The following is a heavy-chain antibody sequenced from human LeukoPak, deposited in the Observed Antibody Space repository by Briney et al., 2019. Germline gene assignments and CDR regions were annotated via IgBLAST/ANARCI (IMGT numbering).Heavy chain of an antibody. Sequence: SETLSLTCTVSGGSISSGGYYWSWIRQPPGKGLEWIGYIYYSRSTNYNPSLKSRVTISVGTSKNQFSLKLSSVTAADTAVYYCARQVGGRNSGAFDIWGQGTMVTVSS. J-gene: IGHJ3*02. V-gene: IGHV4-61*08. CDR2: IYYSRST. CDR3: ARQVGGRNSGAFDI. D-gene: IGHD1-26*01. CDR1: GGSISSGGYY.